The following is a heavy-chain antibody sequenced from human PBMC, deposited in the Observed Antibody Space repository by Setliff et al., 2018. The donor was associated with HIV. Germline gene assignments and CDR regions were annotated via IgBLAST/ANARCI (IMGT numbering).Heavy chain of an antibody. J-gene: IGHJ4*02. CDR2: ISTSGSNT. Sequence: GSLRLSCAASGFTFDSYEMNWVRQAPGKGLEWVSYISTSGSNTFYADSVKGRFTISRDNSKNTLYLQMNSLRAEDTAVYYCAKDRYYDSSGSPFDYWGQGTLVTVSS. V-gene: IGHV3-48*03. CDR3: AKDRYYDSSGSPFDY. CDR1: GFTFDSYE. D-gene: IGHD3-22*01.